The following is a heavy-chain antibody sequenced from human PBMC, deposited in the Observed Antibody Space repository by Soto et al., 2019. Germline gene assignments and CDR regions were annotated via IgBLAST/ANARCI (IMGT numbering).Heavy chain of an antibody. V-gene: IGHV4-34*01. Sequence: SETLSLTCVVYGGSFSGYYWSWIRQPPGKGLEWIGEISRSGNTNYNPSLESRVTISVDTTKNQFSLKLTSVTAADTAVYYCARALYKLESAINWFDPWGQGTLVTVSS. CDR2: ISRSGNT. CDR3: ARALYKLESAINWFDP. J-gene: IGHJ5*02. D-gene: IGHD1-1*01. CDR1: GGSFSGYY.